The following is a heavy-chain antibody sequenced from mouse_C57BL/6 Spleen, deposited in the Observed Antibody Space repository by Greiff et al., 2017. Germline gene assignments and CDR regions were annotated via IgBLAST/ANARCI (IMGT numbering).Heavy chain of an antibody. V-gene: IGHV1-64*01. J-gene: IGHJ4*01. CDR1: GYTFTSYW. Sequence: QVQLQQPGAELVKPGASVTLSCKASGYTFTSYWMHWVKQRPGQGLEWIGMIHPNSGSTNYNEKFKSKATLTVDKSSSTAYMQLSSLTSEDSAVYYCARSEDYAMDYWGQGTSVTVSS. CDR3: ARSEDYAMDY. CDR2: IHPNSGST.